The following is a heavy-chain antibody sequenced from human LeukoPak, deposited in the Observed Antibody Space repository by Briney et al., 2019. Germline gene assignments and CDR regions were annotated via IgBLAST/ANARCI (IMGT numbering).Heavy chain of an antibody. J-gene: IGHJ4*02. CDR3: ARTSVEDFWSGYYDY. D-gene: IGHD3-3*01. CDR2: MNPNSGNT. Sequence: GAXVKVSCKASGYTFTSYDINWVRQAAGQGLEWMGWMNPNSGNTVYAQKFQGRVTITRNTSISTAYMELSSLRSEDTAVYYCARTSVEDFWSGYYDYWGQGTLVTVSS. V-gene: IGHV1-8*03. CDR1: GYTFTSYD.